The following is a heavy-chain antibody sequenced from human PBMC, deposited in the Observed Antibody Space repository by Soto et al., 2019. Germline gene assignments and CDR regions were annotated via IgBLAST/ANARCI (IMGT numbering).Heavy chain of an antibody. CDR3: ARDDVGGYFDY. CDR2: FYYSGDT. J-gene: IGHJ4*02. V-gene: IGHV4-31*03. CDR1: GVSISSSDHY. Sequence: QVQLQESGPGLVKPAQTLSLTCSVSGVSISSSDHYWSWLRQHPGKGLEWIGYFYYSGDTYYNPSLKSRVIISVDTSKNQLSLELSSVTAADTAVYYCARDDVGGYFDYWGQGALVTVSS. D-gene: IGHD3-10*01.